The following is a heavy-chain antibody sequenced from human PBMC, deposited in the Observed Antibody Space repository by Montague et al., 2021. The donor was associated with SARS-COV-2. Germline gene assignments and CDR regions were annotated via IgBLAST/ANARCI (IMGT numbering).Heavy chain of an antibody. V-gene: IGHV4-59*02. CDR2: IYDSGST. J-gene: IGHJ4*02. CDR3: ARENTVTTFGGPYYIDS. CDR1: GRSVRSYY. D-gene: IGHD4-17*01. Sequence: SETLSLTYIVSGRSVRSYYWSWIRQPPGKGLEWIGYIYDSGSTNYNPSLKSRVTISVDTSKNQFSLKLSSVTAADTAVYYCARENTVTTFGGPYYIDSWGQGTLVTVSA.